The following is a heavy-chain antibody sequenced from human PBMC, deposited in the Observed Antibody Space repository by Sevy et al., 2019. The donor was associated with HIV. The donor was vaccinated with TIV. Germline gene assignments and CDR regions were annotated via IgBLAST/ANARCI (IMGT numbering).Heavy chain of an antibody. CDR1: GYSFTSYC. Sequence: GESLKISCKGSGYSFTSYCIGWVRQMPGKGLEWMGIIYPGDSDTRYSPSFQGQVPISADQSISTAYLQWSSLKASDIAMYYCARTIPTQEYDSSGYSDGFDYWGQGTLVTVSS. CDR3: ARTIPTQEYDSSGYSDGFDY. J-gene: IGHJ4*02. CDR2: IYPGDSDT. V-gene: IGHV5-51*01. D-gene: IGHD3-22*01.